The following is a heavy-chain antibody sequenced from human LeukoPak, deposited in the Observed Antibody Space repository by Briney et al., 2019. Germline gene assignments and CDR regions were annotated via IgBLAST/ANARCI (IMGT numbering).Heavy chain of an antibody. CDR3: ARAAYYDILTGYYFGSYYYYGMDV. Sequence: GGSLRLSCAASGFTFSSYSMNWVRQAPGKGLEWVSSISSSSSYIYYADSVKGRFTISRDNAKNSLYLQMNSLRAEDTAVYYCARAAYYDILTGYYFGSYYYYGMDVWGQGTTVTVSS. V-gene: IGHV3-21*01. CDR1: GFTFSSYS. CDR2: ISSSSSYI. J-gene: IGHJ6*02. D-gene: IGHD3-9*01.